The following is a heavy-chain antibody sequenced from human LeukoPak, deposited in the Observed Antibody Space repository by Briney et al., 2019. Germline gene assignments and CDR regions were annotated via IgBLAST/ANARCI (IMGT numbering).Heavy chain of an antibody. Sequence: KPAGTLRLSCAASGFTFSNYYYSSCRQAPPKGLEWVSYISSSSSTIYYAASVKGRFTISRDNAKNSLYLQLNSLTAEDTAVYYLPRKPRRSSPFDSSGHGKLVTVSS. CDR1: GFTFSNYY. V-gene: IGHV3-11*01. CDR3: PRKPRRSSPFDS. D-gene: IGHD6-6*01. CDR2: ISSSSSTI. J-gene: IGHJ4*01.